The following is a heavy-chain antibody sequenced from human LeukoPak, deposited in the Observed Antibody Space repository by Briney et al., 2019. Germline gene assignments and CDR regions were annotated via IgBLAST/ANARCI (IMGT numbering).Heavy chain of an antibody. CDR1: GGTFSSYA. CDR2: IIPIFGTA. CDR3: ARVGERFAGLYNWFDP. D-gene: IGHD3-10*01. V-gene: IGHV1-69*13. J-gene: IGHJ5*02. Sequence: SVKVSCKASGGTFSSYAISWVRQAPGQGLEWMGGIIPIFGTANYAQKFQGRVTITADESTSTAYMELSSLRSEDTAVYYCARVGERFAGLYNWFDPWGQETLVTVSS.